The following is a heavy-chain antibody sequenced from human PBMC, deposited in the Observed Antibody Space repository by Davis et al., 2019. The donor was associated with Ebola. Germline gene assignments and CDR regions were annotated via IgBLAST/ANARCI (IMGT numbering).Heavy chain of an antibody. D-gene: IGHD2-2*01. CDR1: GFTVSSNY. Sequence: PGGSLRLSCAASGFTVSSNYMSWVRQAPGKGLEWVSVIYNGGSKYYAAPVKGRFPISRDNPKNTVYLQMNRLRAEDTAVYYCARVSPCSSNSCSHKFDPWGQGTLVTVSS. J-gene: IGHJ5*02. CDR2: IYNGGSK. V-gene: IGHV3-66*01. CDR3: ARVSPCSSNSCSHKFDP.